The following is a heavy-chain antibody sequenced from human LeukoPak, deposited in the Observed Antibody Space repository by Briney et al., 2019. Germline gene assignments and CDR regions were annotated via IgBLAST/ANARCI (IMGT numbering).Heavy chain of an antibody. CDR3: ARDPGPGLWFDP. CDR2: IYYSGST. Sequence: ASETLSLTCTVSGGSISSYYWSWIRQPPGKGLEWIGYIYYSGSTNYNPSLKSRVTISVDTSKNQFSLKLSSVTAADTAVYYCARDPGPGLWFDPWGQGTLVTVSS. J-gene: IGHJ5*02. CDR1: GGSISSYY. V-gene: IGHV4-59*01. D-gene: IGHD7-27*01.